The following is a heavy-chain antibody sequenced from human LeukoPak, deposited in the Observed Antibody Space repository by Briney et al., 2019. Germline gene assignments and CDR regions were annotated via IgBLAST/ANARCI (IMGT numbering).Heavy chain of an antibody. V-gene: IGHV5-51*01. J-gene: IGHJ3*01. CDR3: ARNHYYGAGTYYNVFDALDF. CDR1: GYTFTSYW. D-gene: IGHD3-10*01. Sequence: GESLRISCRASGYTFTSYWIGWVRQMPDKGLEWMAIIYPGADSDMRYSPSFQGQVTISFDRSINTAYLQWSSLKASDTATYYCARNHYYGAGTYYNVFDALDFWGQGTMVTVSS. CDR2: IYPGADSDM.